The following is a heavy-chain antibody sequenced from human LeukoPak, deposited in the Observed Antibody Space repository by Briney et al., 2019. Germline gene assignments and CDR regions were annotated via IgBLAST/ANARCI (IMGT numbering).Heavy chain of an antibody. CDR1: GGSISSSSYY. CDR2: IYYSGST. CDR3: ASRNLGFWSGYSLDY. D-gene: IGHD3-3*01. Sequence: PSETLSLTCTVSGGSISSSSYYWGWIRQPPGKGLEWIGSIYYSGSTYHNPSLKSRVTISVDTSKNQFSLKLSSVTAADTAVYYCASRNLGFWSGYSLDYWGQGTLVTVSS. V-gene: IGHV4-39*01. J-gene: IGHJ4*02.